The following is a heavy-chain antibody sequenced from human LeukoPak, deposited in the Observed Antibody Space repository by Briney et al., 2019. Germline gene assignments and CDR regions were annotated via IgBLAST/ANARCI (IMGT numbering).Heavy chain of an antibody. Sequence: GGSLRLSCAASGFTFSDYYMSWIRQAPGKGLEWVSYISSSGSTIYYADSVKGRFTISRDNAKNSLYLQMNSLRAEDTAVYYCAREGYYDSSGYYLHAFDIWGQGTMVTVSS. J-gene: IGHJ3*02. D-gene: IGHD3-22*01. CDR2: ISSSGSTI. V-gene: IGHV3-11*01. CDR3: AREGYYDSSGYYLHAFDI. CDR1: GFTFSDYY.